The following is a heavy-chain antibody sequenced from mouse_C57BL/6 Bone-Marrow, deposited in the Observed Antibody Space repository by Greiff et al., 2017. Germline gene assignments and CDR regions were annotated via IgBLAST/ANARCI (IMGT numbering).Heavy chain of an antibody. Sequence: QVQLQQSGAELARPGASVKLSCKASGYTFTSYGISWVKQRTGQGLEWIGEIYPRSGNTYYNEKFKGKATLTADKSSSTAYMELRSLTSEDSAVYFCARWAIYYYGSSYSYWYFDVWGTGTTVTVSS. J-gene: IGHJ1*03. CDR3: ARWAIYYYGSSYSYWYFDV. V-gene: IGHV1-81*01. D-gene: IGHD1-1*01. CDR2: IYPRSGNT. CDR1: GYTFTSYG.